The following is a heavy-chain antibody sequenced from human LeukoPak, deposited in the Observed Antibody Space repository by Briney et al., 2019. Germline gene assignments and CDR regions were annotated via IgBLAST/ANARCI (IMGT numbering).Heavy chain of an antibody. V-gene: IGHV4-39*07. CDR2: IYYSGST. D-gene: IGHD5/OR15-5a*01. Sequence: PSETLSLTCTVSGGSISSSSYYWGWIRQPPGKGLEWIGSIYYSGSTYYNPSLKSRVTISVDTSKNQFSLKLSSVTAADTAVYYCARGVSPPRPHYYYGMDVWGQGTTVTVSS. J-gene: IGHJ6*02. CDR3: ARGVSPPRPHYYYGMDV. CDR1: GGSISSSSYY.